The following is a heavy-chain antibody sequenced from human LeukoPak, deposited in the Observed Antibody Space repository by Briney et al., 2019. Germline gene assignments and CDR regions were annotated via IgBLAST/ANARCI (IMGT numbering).Heavy chain of an antibody. V-gene: IGHV5-51*01. CDR3: ARIPKVDTSMSRYSDY. D-gene: IGHD5-18*01. CDR1: GYNFSNYW. J-gene: IGHJ4*02. Sequence: GESLKISCKGSGYNFSNYWIGWVRQVPGKGLEWMGIIYPGDSDTRYNPSFQGQVTISADKSISTAYLQWSSLKASDTAMYYCARIPKVDTSMSRYSDYWGQGTLITVSS. CDR2: IYPGDSDT.